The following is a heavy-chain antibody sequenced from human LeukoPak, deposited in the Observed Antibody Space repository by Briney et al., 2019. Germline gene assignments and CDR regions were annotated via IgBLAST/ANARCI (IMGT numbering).Heavy chain of an antibody. CDR3: AREMKDYDSSVFFDY. Sequence: GGSLRLSCAASGFTFSSYSMNWVRQAPGKGLEWVSSISSSSSYIYYADSVKGRFTISRDNAKNTLYLQMNSLRAEDTAVYYCAREMKDYDSSVFFDYWGQGTLVTVSS. J-gene: IGHJ4*02. CDR1: GFTFSSYS. V-gene: IGHV3-21*01. CDR2: ISSSSSYI. D-gene: IGHD3-22*01.